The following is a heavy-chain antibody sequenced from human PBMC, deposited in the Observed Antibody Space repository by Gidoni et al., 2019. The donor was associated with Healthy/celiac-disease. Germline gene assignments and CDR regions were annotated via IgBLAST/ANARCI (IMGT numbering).Heavy chain of an antibody. V-gene: IGHV3-23*01. Sequence: EVQLLESGGGLVQPGGSLRLSCAASGFTFSSYAMSWVRQAPGKGLEWVSAISGSGGSTYYADSVKGRITISRDNSKNTLYLQMNSLRAEDTAVYYCAKFRSGWGDYFDYWGQGTLVTVSS. CDR3: AKFRSGWGDYFDY. D-gene: IGHD6-19*01. CDR1: GFTFSSYA. CDR2: ISGSGGST. J-gene: IGHJ4*02.